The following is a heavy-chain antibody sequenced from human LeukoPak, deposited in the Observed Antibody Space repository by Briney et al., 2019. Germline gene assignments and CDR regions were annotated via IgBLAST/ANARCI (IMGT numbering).Heavy chain of an antibody. CDR1: GFTLSNYV. D-gene: IGHD6-19*01. CDR3: AESTRIAVSVTSMGYFVT. CDR2: ICDTGSSK. V-gene: IGHV3-23*01. J-gene: IGHJ4*02. Sequence: GGSLRHSCAPSGFTLSNYVRSWVRQPPGKGREWVSDICDTGSSKYYADSVRGRFTTSRDNSKNTLYLQINRLTAENRALNNCAESTRIAVSVTSMGYFVTSGEGALVSVSS.